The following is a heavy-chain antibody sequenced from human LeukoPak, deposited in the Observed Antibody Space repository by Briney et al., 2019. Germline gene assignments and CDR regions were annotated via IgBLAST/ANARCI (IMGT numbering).Heavy chain of an antibody. CDR2: ISYDGSNK. CDR1: GFTFSSYG. J-gene: IGHJ4*02. CDR3: ASHYYGSGH. Sequence: GGSLRLSCAASGFTFSSYGIHWVRQAPGKGLEWVAVISYDGSNKYYADSVKGRFTISRDNSKNTLYLQMNSLRAEDTAVYYCASHYYGSGHWGQGTLVTVSS. V-gene: IGHV3-30*03. D-gene: IGHD3-10*01.